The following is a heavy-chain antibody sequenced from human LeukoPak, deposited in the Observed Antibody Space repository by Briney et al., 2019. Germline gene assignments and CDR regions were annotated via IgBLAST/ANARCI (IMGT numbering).Heavy chain of an antibody. CDR3: VRDFRCSGGSCPLFDY. Sequence: GGSLRLSCTASAFTFRSYAMSGVRQAPGKGLDWVSGINEPGVYTYYADSVKGRFTISRDNSENTLYLQMNSLRVEDTAVYYCVRDFRCSGGSCPLFDYWGQGTLVTVSS. J-gene: IGHJ4*02. V-gene: IGHV3-23*01. CDR2: INEPGVYT. D-gene: IGHD2-15*01. CDR1: AFTFRSYA.